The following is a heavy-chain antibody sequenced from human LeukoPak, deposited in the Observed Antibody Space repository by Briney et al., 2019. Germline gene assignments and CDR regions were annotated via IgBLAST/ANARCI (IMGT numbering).Heavy chain of an antibody. J-gene: IGHJ3*02. Sequence: GTSVKVPHMPSGFTFPGSALLRTRLARGQRPECIGWIVIGSGDTTYAQTLQERATITRDLSTSTAYMELSSLRSEDTAVYYCAADLLAGYQGTSDMWGQGTMVTVSS. D-gene: IGHD2-15*01. CDR3: AADLLAGYQGTSDM. CDR1: GFTFPGSA. V-gene: IGHV1-58*01. CDR2: IVIGSGDT.